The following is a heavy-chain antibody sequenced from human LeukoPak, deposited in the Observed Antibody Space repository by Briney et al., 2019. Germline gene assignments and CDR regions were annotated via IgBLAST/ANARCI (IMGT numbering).Heavy chain of an antibody. Sequence: PGRSLRLSCAASGFTFSSYGMHWVRQAPGKGLEWVAVIWYDGSNKYYADSVKGRFTISRDSSKITLFLQMDSLRVEDTAVYYCARLKEGIDYWGQGTLVTVSS. D-gene: IGHD3-10*01. CDR1: GFTFSSYG. CDR2: IWYDGSNK. V-gene: IGHV3-33*01. CDR3: ARLKEGIDY. J-gene: IGHJ4*02.